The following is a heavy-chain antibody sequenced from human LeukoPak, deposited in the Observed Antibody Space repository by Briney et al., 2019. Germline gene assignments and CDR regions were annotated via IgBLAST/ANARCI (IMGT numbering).Heavy chain of an antibody. V-gene: IGHV3-30-3*01. D-gene: IGHD4-17*01. J-gene: IGHJ4*02. Sequence: GGSLRLSCAASGFTFSSYAIHWVRQAPGKRLEWVAVISHDGSNKYYADSVKGRFTISRDNSKNTLYLQMNSLRAEDTAVYYCARETGSAVGSTDFDYWGQGTLVTVSS. CDR1: GFTFSSYA. CDR3: ARETGSAVGSTDFDY. CDR2: ISHDGSNK.